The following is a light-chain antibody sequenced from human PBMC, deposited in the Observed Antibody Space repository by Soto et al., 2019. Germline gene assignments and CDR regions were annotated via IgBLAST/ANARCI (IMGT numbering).Light chain of an antibody. CDR1: ISNIGTNY. Sequence: QSVLTQPPSASGCPGQRVASSSSGGISNIGTNYVYWYQQLPETAPKLLIYTNDQRSSGVPDRFSGSKSGTSASLAFSGLRSEDDVDDDCAAWDDSLSAYVFGTGTMVTV. CDR3: AAWDDSLSAYV. CDR2: TND. V-gene: IGLV1-47*02. J-gene: IGLJ1*01.